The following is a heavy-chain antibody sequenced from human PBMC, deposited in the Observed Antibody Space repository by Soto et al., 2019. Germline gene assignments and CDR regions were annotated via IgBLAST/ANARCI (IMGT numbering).Heavy chain of an antibody. Sequence: SETLSLTCTFSCGSIISGDYYWSWIRQPPGKGLEWIGYIYYSGSTYYNPSLKSRVTISVDTSKNQFSLKLSSVTAADTAVYYCARIAAAGTREYFDYWGQGTLVTVSS. D-gene: IGHD6-13*01. CDR1: CGSIISGDYY. CDR2: IYYSGST. CDR3: ARIAAAGTREYFDY. V-gene: IGHV4-30-4*01. J-gene: IGHJ4*02.